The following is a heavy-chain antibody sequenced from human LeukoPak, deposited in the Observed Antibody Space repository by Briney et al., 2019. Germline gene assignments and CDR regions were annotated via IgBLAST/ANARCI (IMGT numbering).Heavy chain of an antibody. CDR1: GFTFSSYE. D-gene: IGHD3-22*01. CDR3: AREPVYYYDSSGDYD. J-gene: IGHJ4*02. V-gene: IGHV3-48*03. CDR2: ISSSGSTI. Sequence: GGSLRLSCAASGFTFSSYEMNWVRQAPGKGLEWVSYISSSGSTIYYADSVKGRFTISRDNAKNSLYLQMNSLRAEDTAVYYCAREPVYYYDSSGDYDWGQGTLLTVSS.